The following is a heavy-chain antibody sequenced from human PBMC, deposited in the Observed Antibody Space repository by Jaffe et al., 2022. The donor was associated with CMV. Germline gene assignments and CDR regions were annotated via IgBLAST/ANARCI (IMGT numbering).Heavy chain of an antibody. D-gene: IGHD3-9*01. Sequence: EVQLVESGGGLVKPGGSLRLSCAASGFTFSNAWMSWVRQAPGKGLEWVGRIKSKTDGGTTDYAAPVKGRFTISRDDSKNTLYLQMNSLKTEDTAVYYCTARYYDILTGYFDYWGQGTLVTVSS. CDR3: TARYYDILTGYFDY. V-gene: IGHV3-15*01. CDR2: IKSKTDGGTT. CDR1: GFTFSNAW. J-gene: IGHJ4*02.